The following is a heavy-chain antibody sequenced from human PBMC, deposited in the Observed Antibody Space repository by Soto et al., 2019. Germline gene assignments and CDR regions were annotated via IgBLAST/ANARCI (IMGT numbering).Heavy chain of an antibody. CDR2: IKEDGSAK. V-gene: IGHV3-7*01. CDR1: GFSFTSYW. Sequence: VQLVASGGGLVQPGGSLRVSCAASGFSFTSYWMSWVRQAPGKGLEGVANIKEDGSAKYYLDSVKGRFTISRDNAKNSLYLQMSSLRAEDTAVYYCAREDFYRFDYWGQGNLVTVSS. J-gene: IGHJ4*02. CDR3: AREDFYRFDY.